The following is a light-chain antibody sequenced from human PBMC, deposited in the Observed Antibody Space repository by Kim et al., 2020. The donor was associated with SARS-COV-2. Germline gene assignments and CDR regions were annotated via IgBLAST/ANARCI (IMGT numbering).Light chain of an antibody. CDR1: SSDVGDYNY. J-gene: IGLJ1*01. CDR3: SSYAGSNNYV. Sequence: QSALTQPPSASGSPGQSVTISCTGTSSDVGDYNYVSWYQQHPGKAPKLMIYEVSKRPSGVPDRFSGSKSGNTASLTVSGLQVEDEADYYCSSYAGSNNYVFGTGTKVTVL. V-gene: IGLV2-8*01. CDR2: EVS.